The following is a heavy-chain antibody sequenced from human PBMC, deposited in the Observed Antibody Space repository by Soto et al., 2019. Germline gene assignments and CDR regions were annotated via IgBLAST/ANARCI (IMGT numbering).Heavy chain of an antibody. CDR1: GYTFTSYG. D-gene: IGHD3-3*01. CDR3: AIYYDFWSGYGYYYGMDV. Sequence: GASVKVSCKASGYTFTSYGISWERQAPGQGLEWMGWISAYNGNTNYAQKLQGRVTMTTDTSTSTAYMELRSLRSDDTAVYYCAIYYDFWSGYGYYYGMDVWGQGTTVPVSS. J-gene: IGHJ6*02. V-gene: IGHV1-18*04. CDR2: ISAYNGNT.